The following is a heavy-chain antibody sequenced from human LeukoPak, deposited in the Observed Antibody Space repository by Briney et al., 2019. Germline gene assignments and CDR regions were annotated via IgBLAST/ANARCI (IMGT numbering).Heavy chain of an antibody. V-gene: IGHV4-30-2*03. CDR3: ARRGYGSGTWFDP. Sequence: PSETLSLTCAVSGGSISSGGYSWSWIRQPPGKGLEWIGYIYHSGSTYYNPSLKSRVTISVDTSKNQFSLKLSSVTAADTAVYYCARRGYGSGTWFDPWGQGTLVTVSS. CDR2: IYHSGST. D-gene: IGHD3-10*01. J-gene: IGHJ5*02. CDR1: GGSISSGGYS.